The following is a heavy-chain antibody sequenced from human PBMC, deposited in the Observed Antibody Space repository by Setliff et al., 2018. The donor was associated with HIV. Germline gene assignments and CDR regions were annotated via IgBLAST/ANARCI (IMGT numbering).Heavy chain of an antibody. J-gene: IGHJ3*01. CDR2: IFYSGIT. D-gene: IGHD3-3*01. CDR3: ARSKTFYDFWGGYYTHGAFKL. CDR1: GGSFTSRSYY. V-gene: IGHV4-39*01. Sequence: PSETLSLTCTVSGGSFTSRSYYWGWIRQPPGKGLEWIGSIFYSGITYYNPSLKSRVTISVETSKNQFSLNLTSVTAADTAVYYCARSKTFYDFWGGYYTHGAFKLWGLGTMVTVSS.